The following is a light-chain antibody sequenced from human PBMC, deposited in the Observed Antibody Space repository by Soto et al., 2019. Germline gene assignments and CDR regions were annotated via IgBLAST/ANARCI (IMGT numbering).Light chain of an antibody. V-gene: IGKV1-5*01. CDR3: QQYNNWPPWT. Sequence: DIQMTQSPSTLSASVGDRVTITCRASQTISNWLAWYQQKPGKAPKLLIYDASSLESGVPSRFSGSGSGTEFTLTISSLQPEDFAVYYCQQYNNWPPWTFGQGTKVDIK. CDR1: QTISNW. CDR2: DAS. J-gene: IGKJ1*01.